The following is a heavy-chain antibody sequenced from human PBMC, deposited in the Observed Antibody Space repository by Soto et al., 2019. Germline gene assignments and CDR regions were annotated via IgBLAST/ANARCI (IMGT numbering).Heavy chain of an antibody. CDR2: INPNSGGT. J-gene: IGHJ6*02. V-gene: IGHV1-2*04. Sequence: GASVMVSWKDSGCTFTGYYMHWVRQAPGRGLEWMGWINPNSGGTNYAQKFQGWVTMTRDTSISTAYMELSRLRSDDTAVYYCARARYWSSTSCYRGSGNDVRGQGTTDTVSS. CDR1: GCTFTGYY. D-gene: IGHD2-2*02. CDR3: ARARYWSSTSCYRGSGNDV.